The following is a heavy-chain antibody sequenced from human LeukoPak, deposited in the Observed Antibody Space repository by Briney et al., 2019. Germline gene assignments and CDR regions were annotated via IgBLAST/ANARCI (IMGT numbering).Heavy chain of an antibody. D-gene: IGHD5-18*01. CDR3: AREGYSYGYSDY. V-gene: IGHV1-18*01. Sequence: ASVKVSCKASGYTFTSYGISWVRQAPGQGLEWMGWISAYNGNTNYAQRLQGRVTMTTDTSTSTACMELRSLRSDDTAVYYCAREGYSYGYSDYWGQGTLVTVSS. J-gene: IGHJ4*02. CDR2: ISAYNGNT. CDR1: GYTFTSYG.